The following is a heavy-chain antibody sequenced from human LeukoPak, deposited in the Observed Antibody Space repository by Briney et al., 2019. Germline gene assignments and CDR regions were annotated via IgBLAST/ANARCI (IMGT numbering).Heavy chain of an antibody. D-gene: IGHD2-2*01. J-gene: IGHJ4*02. CDR1: GGTFSSYA. Sequence: SVKVSCKASGGTFSSYAISWVRQAPGQGLEWMGGIIPIFGTANYAQKFQGRVTMTEDTSTDTAYMELSSLRSEDTAVYYCATDIPGYCSSTSCARGDYWGQGTLVTVSS. CDR3: ATDIPGYCSSTSCARGDY. CDR2: IIPIFGTA. V-gene: IGHV1-69*06.